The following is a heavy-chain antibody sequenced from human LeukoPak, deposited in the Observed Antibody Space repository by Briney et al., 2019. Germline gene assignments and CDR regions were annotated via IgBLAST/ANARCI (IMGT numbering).Heavy chain of an antibody. D-gene: IGHD6-13*01. CDR2: IIPIFGTA. Sequence: RASVEVSYKASGGTFSSYAISWVRQAPGQGLEWMGGIIPIFGTANYAQKFQGRVTMTRDTSTSTVDLELSSLRSEDTAIYYCARCSSSCFSVDYWGQGTLVTVSS. CDR1: GGTFSSYA. J-gene: IGHJ4*02. V-gene: IGHV1-69*05. CDR3: ARCSSSCFSVDY.